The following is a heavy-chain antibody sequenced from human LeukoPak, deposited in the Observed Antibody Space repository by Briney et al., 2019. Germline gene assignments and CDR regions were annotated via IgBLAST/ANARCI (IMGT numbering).Heavy chain of an antibody. CDR1: GGSISSSSYY. J-gene: IGHJ5*02. CDR2: IYYSGST. Sequence: PSETLSLTCTVSGGSISSSSYYWGWIRQPPGKGLEWIGSIYYSGSTYYNPSLKSRVTISVDTSKNQFSLKLSSVTAADTAVYYCARDTGTRYYDFWSGDNWFDPWGQGTLVTVSS. D-gene: IGHD3-3*01. CDR3: ARDTGTRYYDFWSGDNWFDP. V-gene: IGHV4-39*07.